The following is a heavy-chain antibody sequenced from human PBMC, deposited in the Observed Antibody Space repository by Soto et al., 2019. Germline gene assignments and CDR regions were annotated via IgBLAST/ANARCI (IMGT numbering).Heavy chain of an antibody. V-gene: IGHV3-48*02. CDR3: ARDNGIAGSFDP. CDR1: GVTFSSYS. J-gene: IGHJ5*02. Sequence: PGGSLRLSCTASGVTFSSYSMNWVRQAPGKGLEWVSYISISSRTIYYADSVKGRFTISRDDAKNSLYLQMNSLRDEDTSVYYCARDNGIAGSFDPWGQGTLVTVSS. CDR2: ISISSRTI. D-gene: IGHD6-13*01.